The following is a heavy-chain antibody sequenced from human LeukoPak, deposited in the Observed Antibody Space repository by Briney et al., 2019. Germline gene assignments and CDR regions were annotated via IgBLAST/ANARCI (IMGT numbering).Heavy chain of an antibody. CDR2: ISSNSSYI. J-gene: IGHJ4*02. V-gene: IGHV3-21*01. CDR3: ARAVDLEWELLLGGFDY. Sequence: GGSLRLSCAASGFTFSSYSMNWVRQAPGKGLEWVSSISSNSSYIYYADPVKGRFTISRDNAKNSLYLQMNSLRAEDTAVYYCARAVDLEWELLLGGFDYWGQGTLVTVSS. D-gene: IGHD1-26*01. CDR1: GFTFSSYS.